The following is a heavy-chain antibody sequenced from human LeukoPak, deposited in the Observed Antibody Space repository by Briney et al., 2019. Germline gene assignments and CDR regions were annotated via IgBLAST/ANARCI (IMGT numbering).Heavy chain of an antibody. V-gene: IGHV3-21*01. J-gene: IGHJ4*02. CDR3: ATSGGSGSYNFDY. Sequence: GGSLRLSCAASGFTFSSSSMNWVRQAPGKGLEWVSSISSSSSYIYYADSVKGRFTISRDNAKNSLYLQMNGLRAEDTAVYYCATSGGSGSYNFDYWGQGTLVTVSS. CDR1: GFTFSSSS. D-gene: IGHD3-10*01. CDR2: ISSSSSYI.